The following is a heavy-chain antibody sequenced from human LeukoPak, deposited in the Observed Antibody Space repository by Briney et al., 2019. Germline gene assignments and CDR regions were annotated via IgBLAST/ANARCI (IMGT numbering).Heavy chain of an antibody. V-gene: IGHV1-46*03. Sequence: ASVKVSCKASGYTFTSYYMHWVRQAPGQGLEWMGIINPSGGSTSYAQKFQGRVTMTRDTSTGTVYMELSSLRSEDTAVYYCARDDSSSSWSVSNWYFDLWGRGTLVTVSS. J-gene: IGHJ2*01. CDR3: ARDDSSSSWSVSNWYFDL. D-gene: IGHD6-13*01. CDR1: GYTFTSYY. CDR2: INPSGGST.